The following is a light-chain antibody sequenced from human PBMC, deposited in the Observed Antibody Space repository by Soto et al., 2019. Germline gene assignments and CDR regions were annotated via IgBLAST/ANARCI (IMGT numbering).Light chain of an antibody. CDR1: QSINIW. J-gene: IGKJ2*01. Sequence: DIQMTQSPSTLSASVGDRVTITCRASQSINIWLAWYQQKAGKAPKLLIYDASTLENRVPLRFGGSGSGTEFTLTIGGLQPDEFASYYWQQYNSSAYTYGQGTKLESK. V-gene: IGKV1-5*01. CDR2: DAS. CDR3: QQYNSSAYT.